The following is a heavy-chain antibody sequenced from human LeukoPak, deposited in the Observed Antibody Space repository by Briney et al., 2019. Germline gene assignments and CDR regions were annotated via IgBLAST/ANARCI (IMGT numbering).Heavy chain of an antibody. CDR2: ISTSGNT. V-gene: IGHV4-61*02. Sequence: SETLSLTCTVPGGSISSGKYYWSWIRQPAGKGLEWIGRISTSGNTNYNPSLKSRVTISVDTSKNQFSLKLSSVTAADTAVYYCARQVDPWGQGTLVTVSS. CDR3: ARQVDP. CDR1: GGSISSGKYY. J-gene: IGHJ5*02.